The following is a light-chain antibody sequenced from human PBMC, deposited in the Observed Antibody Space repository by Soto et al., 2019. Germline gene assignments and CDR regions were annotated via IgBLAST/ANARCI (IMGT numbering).Light chain of an antibody. CDR1: QDVSSN. V-gene: IGKV3-15*01. CDR2: GAS. CDR3: QQYIRWPLT. J-gene: IGKJ4*01. Sequence: EMVVTQSPATLSVSPGERATLSCRASQDVSSNLAWYQQKPGQAPSLLIYGASTRAPGTPARFSGSGSGTEFTLTISSLQSEDYAVYFCQQYIRWPLTFGGGTKVEI.